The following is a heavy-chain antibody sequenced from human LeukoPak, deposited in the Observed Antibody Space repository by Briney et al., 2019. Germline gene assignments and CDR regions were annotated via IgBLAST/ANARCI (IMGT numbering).Heavy chain of an antibody. CDR2: IYPGDSDT. V-gene: IGHV5-51*01. CDR3: ARHGRDGYNWAPGPADY. D-gene: IGHD5-24*01. Sequence: GESLKISCKGPGYSFTSYWIGWVRQMPGKGLEWMGIIYPGDSDTRYSPSFQGQVTISADKSISTAYLQWSSLKASDTAMYYCARHGRDGYNWAPGPADYWGQGTLVTVSS. J-gene: IGHJ4*02. CDR1: GYSFTSYW.